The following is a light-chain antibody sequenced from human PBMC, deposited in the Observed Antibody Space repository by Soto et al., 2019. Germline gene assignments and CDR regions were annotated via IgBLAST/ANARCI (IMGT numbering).Light chain of an antibody. CDR3: QQSYKTPFT. CDR1: QNISKY. CDR2: AAS. J-gene: IGKJ3*01. Sequence: DIQMTQSPSSLSASVGDRVTITCWASQNISKYLNWYQRKPGKAPKLLIYAASTLQSGVPSRFSGSESGTEFTLTISSLQPEDFGDYICQQSYKTPFTFGPGTKVEIK. V-gene: IGKV1-39*01.